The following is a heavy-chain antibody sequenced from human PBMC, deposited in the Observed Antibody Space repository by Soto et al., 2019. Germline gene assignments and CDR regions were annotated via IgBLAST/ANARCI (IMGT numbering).Heavy chain of an antibody. CDR3: ARVSTYGDSTRVFDY. CDR2: IYSGGST. D-gene: IGHD4-17*01. V-gene: IGHV3-53*01. CDR1: GFTVSSNY. Sequence: GSLRLSCAASGFTVSSNYMSWVRQAPGKGLEWVSVIYSGGSTYYADSVKGRFTISRDNSKNTLYLQMNSLRAEDTAVYYCARVSTYGDSTRVFDYWGQGTLVTVSS. J-gene: IGHJ4*02.